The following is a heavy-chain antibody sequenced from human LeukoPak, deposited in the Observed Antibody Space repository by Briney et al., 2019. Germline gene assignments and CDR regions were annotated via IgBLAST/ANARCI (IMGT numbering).Heavy chain of an antibody. CDR3: AKDITMVRGGFDY. V-gene: IGHV3-30*18. J-gene: IGHJ4*02. CDR1: GFTFSNYG. CDR2: ISYDGSTE. D-gene: IGHD3-10*01. Sequence: GRSLRLSCAASGFTFSNYGMHWVRQAPGKGLEWVAVISYDGSTEQYSDSVKGRSTISRDNSKNTLYLQMNSLRAEDTAVYYCAKDITMVRGGFDYWGQGTLVTVSS.